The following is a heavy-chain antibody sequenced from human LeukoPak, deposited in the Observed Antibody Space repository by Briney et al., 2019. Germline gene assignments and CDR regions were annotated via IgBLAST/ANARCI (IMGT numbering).Heavy chain of an antibody. CDR3: ARLWFGELLSTTAYYFDY. CDR1: GYTFTSYG. J-gene: IGHJ4*02. Sequence: GASVKVSCKATGYTFTSYGISWVRQAPGQGLEWMGWISSNSDNTNYAQKLQGRVTMTTDTSTSTAYMELRSLRSDDTAVYYCARLWFGELLSTTAYYFDYWGQGTLVTVSS. CDR2: ISSNSDNT. D-gene: IGHD3-10*01. V-gene: IGHV1-18*01.